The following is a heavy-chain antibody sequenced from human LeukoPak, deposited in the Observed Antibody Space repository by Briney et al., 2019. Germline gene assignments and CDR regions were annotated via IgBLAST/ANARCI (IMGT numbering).Heavy chain of an antibody. J-gene: IGHJ4*02. CDR2: IYYTGSP. Sequence: SETLSLTCTVSGASVSSGRYYWGWIRQSPAKGVEWIGSIYYTGSPQYKPSLKSRVIIAIDTSRNQFSLNLTSVTAADTAVYYCARGPYGSGSYYWGQGTLVTVSS. CDR3: ARGPYGSGSYY. V-gene: IGHV4-39*01. CDR1: GASVSSGRYY. D-gene: IGHD3-10*01.